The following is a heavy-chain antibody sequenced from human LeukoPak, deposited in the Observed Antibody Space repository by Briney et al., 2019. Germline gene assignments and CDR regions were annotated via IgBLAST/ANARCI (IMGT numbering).Heavy chain of an antibody. J-gene: IGHJ2*01. V-gene: IGHV3-53*01. CDR3: ARVRGVVAWDL. Sequence: GGSLRLSCSASGFTVSSNYMSWVRQAPGKGLEWVSVIYSGGSTYYADSVKGRFTISRDNSKNTLYLQMNSLRAEDTAVYYCARVRGVVAWDLWGRGTLVTVSS. CDR1: GFTVSSNY. D-gene: IGHD3-10*01. CDR2: IYSGGST.